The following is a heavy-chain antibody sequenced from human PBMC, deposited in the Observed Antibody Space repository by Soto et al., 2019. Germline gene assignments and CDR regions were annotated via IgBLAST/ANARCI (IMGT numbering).Heavy chain of an antibody. V-gene: IGHV4-4*01. CDR2: ISHGGNT. Sequence: QVQLQESGPGLVKPSGTLSLTCAVSGDSISSRNWWNWVLQPPGKGLVWIGQISHGGNTNYNPYLQSRATIALHRSKNHLSLKLSSVTAADPAVYCCARGGGGYCSGFSCGSGLYGMDVWGQGTTVTVSS. J-gene: IGHJ6*02. CDR3: ARGGGGYCSGFSCGSGLYGMDV. D-gene: IGHD2-15*01. CDR1: GDSISSRNW.